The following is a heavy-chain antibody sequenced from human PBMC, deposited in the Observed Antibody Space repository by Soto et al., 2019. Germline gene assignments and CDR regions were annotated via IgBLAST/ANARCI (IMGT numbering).Heavy chain of an antibody. Sequence: GGSLRLSCAASGFICSNYVMSWVRQAPGKGLEWVSSISDSGGTSYYADSVKGRFTISRDNSKNTLYLQMNSLRAEDTAIYYCAKRPRALLTFDYWGQGTLVTVSS. V-gene: IGHV3-23*01. J-gene: IGHJ4*02. D-gene: IGHD1-26*01. CDR3: AKRPRALLTFDY. CDR1: GFICSNYV. CDR2: ISDSGGTS.